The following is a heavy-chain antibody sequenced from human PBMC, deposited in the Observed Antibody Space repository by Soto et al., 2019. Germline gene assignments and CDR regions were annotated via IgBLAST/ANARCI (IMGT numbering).Heavy chain of an antibody. J-gene: IGHJ3*02. CDR1: GFTFSSYS. CDR3: ARDLAGAIVVVTPGAFDI. D-gene: IGHD3-22*01. Sequence: PGGSLRLSCAASGFTFSSYSMNWVRQAPGKGLEWVSYISSSSSTIYYADSVKGRFTTSRDNAKNSLYLQMNSLRDEDTAVYYCARDLAGAIVVVTPGAFDIWGQGTMVTVSS. V-gene: IGHV3-48*02. CDR2: ISSSSSTI.